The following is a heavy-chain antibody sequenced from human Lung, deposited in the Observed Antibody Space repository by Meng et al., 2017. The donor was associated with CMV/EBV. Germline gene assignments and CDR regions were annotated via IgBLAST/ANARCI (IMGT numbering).Heavy chain of an antibody. D-gene: IGHD3-10*02. V-gene: IGHV3-30-3*01. J-gene: IGHJ5*02. CDR1: FTCGSFA. CDR2: ISYYGITT. CDR3: ARDYMFGGSYGGGWFDP. Sequence: FTCGSFAMHWVRQSPGKVLAWLPVISYYGITTYYADSVNAPFTISRDNSQNTLYLQMISLRAEDTAVYYCARDYMFGGSYGGGWFDPWGQGTLVTVSS.